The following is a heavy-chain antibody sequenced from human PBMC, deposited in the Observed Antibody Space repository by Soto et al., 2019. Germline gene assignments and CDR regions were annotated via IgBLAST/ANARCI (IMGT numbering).Heavy chain of an antibody. V-gene: IGHV4-39*01. Sequence: PSETVSLTCTVSGGSISSSSYYWGWIRQPPGKGLEWIGSIYYSGSTYYNPSLKSRVTISVDTSKNQFSLKLSSVTAADTAVYYCASPGGEVRYFDWLSRPYYYYYGMDVWGQGTTVTVSS. J-gene: IGHJ6*02. CDR3: ASPGGEVRYFDWLSRPYYYYYGMDV. CDR1: GGSISSSSYY. D-gene: IGHD3-9*01. CDR2: IYYSGST.